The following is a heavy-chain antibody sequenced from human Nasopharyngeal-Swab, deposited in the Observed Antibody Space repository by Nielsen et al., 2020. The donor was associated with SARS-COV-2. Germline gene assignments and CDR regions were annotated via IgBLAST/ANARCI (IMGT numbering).Heavy chain of an antibody. D-gene: IGHD4-11*01. CDR3: ARGSETHDYSNYVFNVYYYYMDV. V-gene: IGHV1-69*13. Sequence: SVKVSCKDSGGTFRSYAISWVRQAPGQGVEWMGGIIPIFGTANYAQKFQGRVTITADESTSTAYMELSSLRSEDTAVYYCARGSETHDYSNYVFNVYYYYMDVWGKGTTVTVSS. CDR1: GGTFRSYA. J-gene: IGHJ6*03. CDR2: IIPIFGTA.